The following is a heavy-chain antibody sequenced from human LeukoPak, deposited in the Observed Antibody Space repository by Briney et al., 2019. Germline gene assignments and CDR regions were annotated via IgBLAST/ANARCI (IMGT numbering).Heavy chain of an antibody. V-gene: IGHV3-30*02. D-gene: IGHD3-22*01. Sequence: GGSLRLSCAASAFTFSSYGMHWVRQAPGKGLEWVAFIRYDGINTSYADSVKGRFTISRDNAKNTLNLQMNSLRAEDTAVYYCARDLGQYYDTSDNWFDPWGQGTLVTVSS. CDR3: ARDLGQYYDTSDNWFDP. CDR2: IRYDGINT. J-gene: IGHJ5*02. CDR1: AFTFSSYG.